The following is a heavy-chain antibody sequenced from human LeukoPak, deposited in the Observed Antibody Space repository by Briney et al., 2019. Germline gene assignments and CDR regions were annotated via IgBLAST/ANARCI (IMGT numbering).Heavy chain of an antibody. Sequence: SETLSLTCTVSGDSISSYYWSWIRQPPGKGLEWIGYIYYSGSTNYNPSLKSRVTISVDTSKNQFSLKLSSVTAADTAVYYCARGPNYGSGSLYYYYMDVWGKGTTVTVSS. CDR2: IYYSGST. D-gene: IGHD3-10*01. CDR3: ARGPNYGSGSLYYYYMDV. V-gene: IGHV4-59*01. CDR1: GDSISSYY. J-gene: IGHJ6*03.